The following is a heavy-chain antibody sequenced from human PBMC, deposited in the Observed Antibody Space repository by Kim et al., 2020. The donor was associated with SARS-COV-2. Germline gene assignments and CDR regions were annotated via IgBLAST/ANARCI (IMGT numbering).Heavy chain of an antibody. CDR2: VNNGNNP. CDR3: AKDHPSSGWPTFDS. V-gene: IGHV3-23*01. J-gene: IGHJ4*02. CDR1: GFTFGNFA. D-gene: IGHD6-19*01. Sequence: GGSLRLSCEASGFTFGNFAMSWVRQSPGKGLEWVASVNNGNNPYYADSVKGRFTVSRDNGKNMFYLQMGSRRAEDTALYYCAKDHPSSGWPTFDSWGRGT.